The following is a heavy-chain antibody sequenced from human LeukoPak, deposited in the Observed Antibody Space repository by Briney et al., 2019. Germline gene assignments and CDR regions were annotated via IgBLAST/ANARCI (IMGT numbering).Heavy chain of an antibody. Sequence: SLRLSCAASGFTFSSYGMHWVRQAPGKGLEWVAVISYDGSNKYYADSVKGRFTISRDNSKNTLYLQMNSLRAEDTAVYYCAKENSLDTGYYYYGMDVWGQGTTVTVSS. CDR2: ISYDGSNK. D-gene: IGHD5-18*01. J-gene: IGHJ6*02. CDR1: GFTFSSYG. V-gene: IGHV3-30*18. CDR3: AKENSLDTGYYYYGMDV.